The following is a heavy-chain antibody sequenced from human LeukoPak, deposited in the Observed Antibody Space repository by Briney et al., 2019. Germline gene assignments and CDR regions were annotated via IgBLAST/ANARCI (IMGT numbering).Heavy chain of an antibody. Sequence: SAKVSCKASGGTFSSYAISWVRQAPGQGLEWMGGIIPIFGTANYAQKFQGRVTITTDESTSTAYMELSNLRSEDTAVYYCARGDLGGAAARYYYYYMDVWGKGTTVTVSS. J-gene: IGHJ6*03. CDR3: ARGDLGGAAARYYYYYMDV. CDR1: GGTFSSYA. D-gene: IGHD6-13*01. CDR2: IIPIFGTA. V-gene: IGHV1-69*05.